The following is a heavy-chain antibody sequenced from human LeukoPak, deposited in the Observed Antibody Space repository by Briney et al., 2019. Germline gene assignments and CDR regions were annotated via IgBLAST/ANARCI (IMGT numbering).Heavy chain of an antibody. J-gene: IGHJ5*02. D-gene: IGHD3-10*01. CDR2: IYTSGST. Sequence: SSETLSLTCTVSGGSISSYYWSWIRQPAGKGLEWIGRIYTSGSTNYNPSLKSRVTMSVDTSKSQFSLKLSSVTAADTAVYYCARDLIRFVRGNWFDPWGQGTLVTVSS. CDR3: ARDLIRFVRGNWFDP. V-gene: IGHV4-4*07. CDR1: GGSISSYY.